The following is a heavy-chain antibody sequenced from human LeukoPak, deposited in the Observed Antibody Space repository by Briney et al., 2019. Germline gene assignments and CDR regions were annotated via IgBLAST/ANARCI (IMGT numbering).Heavy chain of an antibody. CDR2: ITDSGSFT. D-gene: IGHD5-18*01. J-gene: IGHJ4*02. Sequence: PGGSLRLSCAASGFTFMSFSMGWVRQTPGMGLEWVSAITDSGSFTDYAESVKGRFTISRDNSKNTLYLQMNSLRGEDTAVYYCAKRSGHNYGYFDYGGQGILVTVSS. CDR1: GFTFMSFS. CDR3: AKRSGHNYGYFDY. V-gene: IGHV3-23*01.